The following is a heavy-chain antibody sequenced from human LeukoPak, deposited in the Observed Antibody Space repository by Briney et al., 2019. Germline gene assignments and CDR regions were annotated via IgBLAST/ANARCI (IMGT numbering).Heavy chain of an antibody. Sequence: ASVKVSCKASGYTFTDYYIHWVRQAPGQGPEWMGWINPNSGGTNYAQKFQGRVTMTRDTSISTAYMELSRLRSDDTAVYYCARESTSCYDYWGQGTLVTVSS. CDR1: GYTFTDYY. J-gene: IGHJ4*02. D-gene: IGHD2-2*01. V-gene: IGHV1-2*02. CDR3: ARESTSCYDY. CDR2: INPNSGGT.